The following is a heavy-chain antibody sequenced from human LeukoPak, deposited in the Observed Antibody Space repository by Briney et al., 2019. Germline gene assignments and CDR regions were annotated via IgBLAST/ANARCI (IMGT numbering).Heavy chain of an antibody. Sequence: SETLSLTCTVSGGSISSYYWSWIRQPPGKGLEWIGYIYYSGSTNYNPSLKSRVTISVDTSKNQLSLKLSSVTAADTAVYYCARASVWGSYRYSRFYFQHWGQGTLVTVSS. D-gene: IGHD3-16*02. J-gene: IGHJ1*01. CDR1: GGSISSYY. CDR3: ARASVWGSYRYSRFYFQH. CDR2: IYYSGST. V-gene: IGHV4-59*01.